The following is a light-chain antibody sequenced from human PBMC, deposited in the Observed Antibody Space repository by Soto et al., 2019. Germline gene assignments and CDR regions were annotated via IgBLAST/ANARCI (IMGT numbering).Light chain of an antibody. J-gene: IGLJ1*01. Sequence: QSALTQPASVSGSPGQSITISCTGTSSDVGGYNYVSWYQQHPGKAPKLMIYEVSYRPSGISNRFSGSKSGNTASLTISGLQAEDEADYHCSSYTASSTRGVFGTGTKLTVL. CDR1: SSDVGGYNY. CDR3: SSYTASSTRGV. V-gene: IGLV2-14*01. CDR2: EVS.